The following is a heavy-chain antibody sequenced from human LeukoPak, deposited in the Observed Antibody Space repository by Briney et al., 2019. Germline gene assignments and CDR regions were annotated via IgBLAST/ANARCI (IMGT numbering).Heavy chain of an antibody. CDR2: ISGSGGST. V-gene: IGHV3-23*01. CDR3: AKLRRISGCDRRYYFDY. CDR1: GFTFSGYA. J-gene: IGHJ4*02. D-gene: IGHD5-12*01. Sequence: GGSLRLSCAASGFTFSGYAMSWVRQAPGKGLEWVSAISGSGGSTYYADSVKGRFTISRDNSKNTLYLQMNSLRAEDTAVYYCAKLRRISGCDRRYYFDYWGQGTLVTVSS.